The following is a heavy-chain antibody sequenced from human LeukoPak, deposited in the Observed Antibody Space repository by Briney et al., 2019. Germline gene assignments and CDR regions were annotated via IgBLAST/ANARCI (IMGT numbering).Heavy chain of an antibody. D-gene: IGHD5-12*01. V-gene: IGHV1-8*01. J-gene: IGHJ6*02. CDR2: MNPNSGNT. Sequence: ASVKVCCKASGYTFTSYDINWVRQATGQGLEWIRWMNPNSGNTGYAQKFQGRVTMTRNTSISTAYMELSSLRSEDTAVYYCARGRYSGYVHYYYYGMDVWGQGTTVTVSS. CDR1: GYTFTSYD. CDR3: ARGRYSGYVHYYYYGMDV.